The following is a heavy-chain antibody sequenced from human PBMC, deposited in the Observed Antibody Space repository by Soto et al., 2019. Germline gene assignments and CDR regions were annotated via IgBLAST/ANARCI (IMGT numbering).Heavy chain of an antibody. CDR3: ARRWGAAVDY. Sequence: SETLSLTCTVSGGSISSYYWSWIRQPPGKGLEWIGYIYYSGSTNYSPSLKSRVTISVDTPKNQFSLKLSSVTAADTAVYYCARRWGAAVDYWGQGTLVTVSS. CDR2: IYYSGST. J-gene: IGHJ4*02. V-gene: IGHV4-59*08. CDR1: GGSISSYY. D-gene: IGHD1-26*01.